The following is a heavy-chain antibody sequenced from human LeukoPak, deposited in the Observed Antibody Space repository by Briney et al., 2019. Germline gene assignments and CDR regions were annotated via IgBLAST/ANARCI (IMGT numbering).Heavy chain of an antibody. Sequence: SVKVSCKASGGTFSSYAISWVRQAPGQGLEWMGGIIPIFGTANYAQKFQGRVTITTDESTSTAYMELSSLRSEDTAVYCCARGYGYREYYYMDVWGKGTTVTVSS. D-gene: IGHD5-18*01. J-gene: IGHJ6*03. CDR3: ARGYGYREYYYMDV. CDR2: IIPIFGTA. CDR1: GGTFSSYA. V-gene: IGHV1-69*05.